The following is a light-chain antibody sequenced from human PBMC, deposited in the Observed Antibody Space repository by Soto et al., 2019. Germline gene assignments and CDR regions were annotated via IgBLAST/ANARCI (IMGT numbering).Light chain of an antibody. Sequence: DIQMTQSTSTLSASVGDRVTITCRASQSMNDWLAWYQQKPGKAPKLLIYNSSNLQSGVPSRFSGSGSGTEFTLTTSRRQPDDFAAYYCEQYYSYSTFGQGTKVDVK. CDR2: NSS. CDR1: QSMNDW. V-gene: IGKV1-5*03. CDR3: EQYYSYST. J-gene: IGKJ1*01.